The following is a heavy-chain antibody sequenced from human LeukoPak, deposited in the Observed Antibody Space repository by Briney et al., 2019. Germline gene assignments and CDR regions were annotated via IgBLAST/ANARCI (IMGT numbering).Heavy chain of an antibody. CDR3: AKGYYDFWSGFLDY. D-gene: IGHD3-3*01. V-gene: IGHV3-30*02. J-gene: IGHJ4*02. CDR1: GFTFSSYA. CDR2: IRYDGSNK. Sequence: GWSLRLSCAASGFTFSSYAMSWVRQAPGKGLEWVAFIRYDGSNKYYADSVKGRFTISRDNSKNTLYLQMNSLRAEDTAVYYCAKGYYDFWSGFLDYWGQGTLVTVSS.